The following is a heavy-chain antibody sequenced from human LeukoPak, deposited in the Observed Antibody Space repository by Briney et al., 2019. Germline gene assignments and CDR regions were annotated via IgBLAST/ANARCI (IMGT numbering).Heavy chain of an antibody. CDR3: ARGRRKDGFAD. D-gene: IGHD5-24*01. V-gene: IGHV4-34*01. CDR1: GGSFSGYY. J-gene: IGHJ1*01. Sequence: SETLSLTCAVYGGSFSGYYWSWIRQPPGKGLEWIGEINHSGSTNYNPSLKSRVTISVDTSKNQLSLKLSSVTAADTAVYYCARGRRKDGFADWGQGTLVTVSS. CDR2: INHSGST.